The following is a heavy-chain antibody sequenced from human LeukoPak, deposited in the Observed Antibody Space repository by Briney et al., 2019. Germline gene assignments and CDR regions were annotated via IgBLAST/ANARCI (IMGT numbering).Heavy chain of an antibody. Sequence: GGSLRLSCGASGFTFSSYAMRWVRQAPGKGLEWVSAISGSGGTTYYADSVKGRFTISRDNSKDMLYLQMNSLRVEDTAVYYCARGLFLSGYLDAFDIWGQGTVVTVSS. CDR2: ISGSGGTT. CDR1: GFTFSSYA. D-gene: IGHD3-22*01. J-gene: IGHJ3*02. CDR3: ARGLFLSGYLDAFDI. V-gene: IGHV3-23*01.